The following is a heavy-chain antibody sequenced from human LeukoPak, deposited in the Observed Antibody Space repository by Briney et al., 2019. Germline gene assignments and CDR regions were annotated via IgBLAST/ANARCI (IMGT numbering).Heavy chain of an antibody. D-gene: IGHD6-25*01. CDR3: ARRTGRGGYPTDPCDM. V-gene: IGHV4-4*02. Sequence: SETLSLTCAVSGGSISSSNWWSWVRQPPGKGLEWIGEIYHSGSTNYNPSLKSRVTISVDKSKNQFSLKVSSVTAADTAVYYCARRTGRGGYPTDPCDMWGQGTRVSVS. CDR1: GGSISSSNW. J-gene: IGHJ3*02. CDR2: IYHSGST.